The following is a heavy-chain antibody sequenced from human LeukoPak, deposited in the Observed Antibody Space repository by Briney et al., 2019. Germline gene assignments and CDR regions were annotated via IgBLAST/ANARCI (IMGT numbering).Heavy chain of an antibody. CDR2: INHSGST. Sequence: SETLSLTCAVYGGPFSGYYWSWIRQPPGKGLEWIGEINHSGSTNYNPSLKSRVTISVDTSKNQFSLKLSSVTAADTAVYYCARVRYCSSTSCPWGQGTLVTVSS. J-gene: IGHJ5*02. V-gene: IGHV4-34*01. CDR1: GGPFSGYY. CDR3: ARVRYCSSTSCP. D-gene: IGHD2-2*01.